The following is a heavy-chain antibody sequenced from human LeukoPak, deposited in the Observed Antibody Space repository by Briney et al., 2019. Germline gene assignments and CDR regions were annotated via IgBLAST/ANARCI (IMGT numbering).Heavy chain of an antibody. CDR3: ARGDDFLLSGPH. J-gene: IGHJ4*02. D-gene: IGHD3-3*01. CDR1: GYTFTSYD. V-gene: IGHV1-8*01. CDR2: MNPNSGNT. Sequence: ASVKVSCKASGYTFTSYDINWVRQATGQGLEWMGWMNPNSGNTGYAQKFQGRVTMTRNTSISAAYMELSGLRSEDTAVYYCARGDDFLLSGPHWGQGTLVTVSS.